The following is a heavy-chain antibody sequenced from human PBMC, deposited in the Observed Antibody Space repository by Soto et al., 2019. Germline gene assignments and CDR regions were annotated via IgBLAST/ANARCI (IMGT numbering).Heavy chain of an antibody. J-gene: IGHJ4*02. CDR2: ISGSGGST. CDR1: GFTFSSYA. V-gene: IGHV3-23*01. Sequence: EVQLLESGGGLVQPGGSLRLSCAASGFTFSSYAMSWVRQAPGKGLEWVSAISGSGGSTYYADSVKGRFTISGDNSKNTLYLQMNSLRAEDTAVYYCAKTLVGATGGGYWGQGTLVTVSS. D-gene: IGHD1-26*01. CDR3: AKTLVGATGGGY.